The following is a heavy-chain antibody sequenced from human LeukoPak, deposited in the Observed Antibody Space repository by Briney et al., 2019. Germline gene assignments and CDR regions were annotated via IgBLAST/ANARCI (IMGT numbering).Heavy chain of an antibody. CDR1: GFTFSSYE. V-gene: IGHV3-48*03. CDR2: ISSSSSTI. CDR3: ARGDSSSILINDAFDF. J-gene: IGHJ3*01. D-gene: IGHD2-21*01. Sequence: GRSLRLSCAASGFTFSSYEMNWIRQAPGKGLEWVAYISSSSSTIYYANSVKGRFTISRDNAKNSLSLQLSSLRGEDTALYYCARGDSSSILINDAFDFWGQGTMVTVSS.